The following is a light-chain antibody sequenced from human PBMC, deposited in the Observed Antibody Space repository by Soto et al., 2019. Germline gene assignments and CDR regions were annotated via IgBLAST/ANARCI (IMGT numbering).Light chain of an antibody. V-gene: IGKV3-20*01. Sequence: EIVLTQSPGPLSLSPGEGGTLSCRASQSISSSYLAWYQQKPGQSPRLLIYAASSRATGIPDRFSGSGSGTDFTLTVSRVEPEDFAVYYCQLYGGSHMFSFGQGTKLEIK. J-gene: IGKJ2*01. CDR2: AAS. CDR3: QLYGGSHMFS. CDR1: QSISSSY.